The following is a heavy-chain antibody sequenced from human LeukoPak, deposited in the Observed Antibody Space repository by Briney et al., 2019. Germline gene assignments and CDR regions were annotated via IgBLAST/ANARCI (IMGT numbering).Heavy chain of an antibody. CDR1: GFTFSTST. CDR3: ARPLSNGYFHDSGGYYPYAMDV. Sequence: GGSLRLSCAASGFTFSTSTTHWVRQAPGKGLEWVAVISYDGSNKFYADSVKGRFAISRDNSKNTLYLQMNSLRGYDSAMYYCARPLSNGYFHDSGGYYPYAMDVWGQGTTVTVSS. V-gene: IGHV3-30*09. CDR2: ISYDGSNK. J-gene: IGHJ6*02. D-gene: IGHD3-22*01.